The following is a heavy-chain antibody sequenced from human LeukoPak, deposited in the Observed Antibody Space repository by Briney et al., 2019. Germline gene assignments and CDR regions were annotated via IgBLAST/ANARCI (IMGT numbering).Heavy chain of an antibody. CDR1: GFTFSSYA. V-gene: IGHV3-23*01. Sequence: GGSLRLSCAASGFTFSSYAMSWVRQAQGKGMEWVSAISGSGGSTYYADSVKGRFTISRDNSKNTLYLQMNSLRAEDTAVYYCAKDILPTTDFDYWGQGTLVTVSS. CDR2: ISGSGGST. D-gene: IGHD1-26*01. CDR3: AKDILPTTDFDY. J-gene: IGHJ4*02.